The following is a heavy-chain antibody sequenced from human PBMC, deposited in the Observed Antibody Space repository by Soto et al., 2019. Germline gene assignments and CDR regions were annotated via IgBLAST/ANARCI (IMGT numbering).Heavy chain of an antibody. CDR1: GFNFNTYA. CDR2: ISDDATNK. V-gene: IGHV3-30-3*01. CDR3: ARGGADGGYRPLDS. J-gene: IGHJ4*02. D-gene: IGHD3-16*01. Sequence: LGLSCAASGFNFNTYAMHWVRQAPGKGLEWVTVISDDATNKLYADSVQGRFSISRDDSKNMGFLQINSLRPDDSGVYYCARGGADGGYRPLDSWGQGTLVTVSS.